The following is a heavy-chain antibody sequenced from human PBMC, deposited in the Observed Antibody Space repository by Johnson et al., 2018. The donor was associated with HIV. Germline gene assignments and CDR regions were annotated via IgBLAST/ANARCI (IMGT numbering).Heavy chain of an antibody. J-gene: IGHJ3*02. V-gene: IGHV3-74*01. CDR2: INRDGSST. D-gene: IGHD5-24*01. CDR1: GFTFSSYV. Sequence: VQLVESGGGLVQPGGSLRVSCAASGFTFSSYVMSWVRQAPGKGLVWVSRINRDGSSTTYADSVKGRFTIYRDNAKNTLYLQMNSLRDEDTAVYYCPRETNSAMAGDAFDIWGQGTMVTVSS. CDR3: PRETNSAMAGDAFDI.